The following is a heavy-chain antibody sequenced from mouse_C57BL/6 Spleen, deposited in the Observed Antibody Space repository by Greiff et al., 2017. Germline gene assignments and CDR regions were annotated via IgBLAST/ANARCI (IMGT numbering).Heavy chain of an antibody. CDR3: ARAVVATGYFEG. V-gene: IGHV1-55*01. D-gene: IGHD1-1*01. CDR2: IYPGSGST. Sequence: QVQLQQPGAELVKPGASVKMSCKASGYTFTSYWITWVKQRPGQGLEWIGDIYPGSGSTNYNEKFKSKATLTVDTSSSTAYMQLSSLTSEDSAVYYCARAVVATGYFEGWGTGTTVTVSS. J-gene: IGHJ1*03. CDR1: GYTFTSYW.